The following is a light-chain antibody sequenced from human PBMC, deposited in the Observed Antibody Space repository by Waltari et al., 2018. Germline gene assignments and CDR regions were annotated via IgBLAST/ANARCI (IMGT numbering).Light chain of an antibody. CDR1: SRHRFY. CDR2: GDD. J-gene: IGLJ2*01. Sequence: SSDLTQDPAVSVALGQTVRITCRGDSRHRFYPSWFQQKPGQAPVLIAYGDDNRPSGIPDRFSASNSGNTASLTITGAQAEDEADYYCNSRDSSGDYVAFAGGTKLTVL. V-gene: IGLV3-19*01. CDR3: NSRDSSGDYVA.